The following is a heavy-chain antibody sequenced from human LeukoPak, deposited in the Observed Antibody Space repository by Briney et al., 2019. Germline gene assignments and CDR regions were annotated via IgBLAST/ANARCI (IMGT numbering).Heavy chain of an antibody. CDR1: GFTFSGSA. CDR3: AAGTAADF. CDR2: ISYSGANS. D-gene: IGHD6-13*01. V-gene: IGHV3-23*01. J-gene: IGHJ4*02. Sequence: SGGSLRLSCAASGFTFSGSAMSWVRQAPGEGLEWVSLISYSGANSYYTDSVRGRFTISRDNSKDTLFLQMNSLRAEDTAIYYCAAGTAADFWGQGTLVTVSS.